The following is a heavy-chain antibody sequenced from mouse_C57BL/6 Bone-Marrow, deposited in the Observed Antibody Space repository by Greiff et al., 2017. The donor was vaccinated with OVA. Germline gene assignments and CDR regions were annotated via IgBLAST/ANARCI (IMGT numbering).Heavy chain of an antibody. V-gene: IGHV1-58*01. CDR1: GYTFTSFG. J-gene: IGHJ4*01. Sequence: VQLQQSGAELVRPGSSVKISCKTSGYTFTSFGINWWKQRPGLGLEWFGYIYIGHGYPEYNEKFKGKATLTSDTSSSTGYMQLSSLTSEDSAIYFCASDAMDYWGQGTSVTVSS. CDR2: IYIGHGYP. CDR3: ASDAMDY.